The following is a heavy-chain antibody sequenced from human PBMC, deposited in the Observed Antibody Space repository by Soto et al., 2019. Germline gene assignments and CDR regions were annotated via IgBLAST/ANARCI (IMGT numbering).Heavy chain of an antibody. CDR1: GYTFTIYG. V-gene: IGHV1-18*01. J-gene: IGHJ4*02. Sequence: ASLKVSCKASGYTFTIYGISGVRQAPGQGLEWMGWISAYNGNTNYVQKLQGRVTMTTDTSTSTAYMELRSLRSDDTAVYYCARDSPPNDYWGQGTLVTVSS. CDR2: ISAYNGNT. CDR3: ARDSPPNDY.